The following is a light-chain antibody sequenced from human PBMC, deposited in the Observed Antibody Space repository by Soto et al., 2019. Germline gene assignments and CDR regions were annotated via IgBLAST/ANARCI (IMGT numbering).Light chain of an antibody. CDR1: QSVISTY. CDR3: QQYGSSPMYT. V-gene: IGKV3-20*01. Sequence: ETVLTQSPGTLSLSPGDTATLSCRASQSVISTYLAWYQQKPGQAPRLLIYGVSSRATGIPDRFSGSGSGTDFTLTISRLEPEDFAVYYCQQYGSSPMYTFGQGTKLEIK. J-gene: IGKJ2*01. CDR2: GVS.